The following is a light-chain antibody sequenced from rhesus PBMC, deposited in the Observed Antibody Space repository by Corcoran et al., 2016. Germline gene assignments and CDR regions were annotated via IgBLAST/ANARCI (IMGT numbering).Light chain of an antibody. CDR2: AAS. CDR1: QGLSNA. J-gene: IGKJ2*01. CDR3: QQRNSYPYS. V-gene: IGKV1-33*01. Sequence: DIQMTQSPSSLSASVGDKVTITCRASQGLSNALAWYQQKPGKAPKLLLYAASTLQSGVPSRFRGSVSGTDCTLPISSLQPEDFAVYYCQQRNSYPYSFGQGTKVEIK.